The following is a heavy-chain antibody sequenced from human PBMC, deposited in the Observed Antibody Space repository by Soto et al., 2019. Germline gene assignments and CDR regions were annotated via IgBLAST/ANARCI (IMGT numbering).Heavy chain of an antibody. V-gene: IGHV3-53*01. CDR1: GFTVSSNY. CDR3: AREGSASSIGWYYFDS. J-gene: IGHJ4*02. D-gene: IGHD6-19*01. Sequence: GGSLRLSCAASGFTVSSNYMSWVRQAPGKGLEWVSVIYSGGSTYYADSVKGRFTISRDNSKNTLYLQMNSLRAEDTAVYYCAREGSASSIGWYYFDSWGQGVLVTV. CDR2: IYSGGST.